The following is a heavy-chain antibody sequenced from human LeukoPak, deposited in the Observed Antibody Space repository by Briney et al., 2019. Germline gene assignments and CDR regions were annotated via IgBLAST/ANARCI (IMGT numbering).Heavy chain of an antibody. CDR2: INPNSGGT. Sequence: ASVKVPCKASGYTFTGYYMHWVRQAPGQGLEWMGWINPNSGGTNYAQKFQGRVTMTRDTSISTAYMELSRLRSDDTAVYYCARVPRSYRAFDIWGQGTMVTVSS. CDR1: GYTFTGYY. D-gene: IGHD1-26*01. J-gene: IGHJ3*02. V-gene: IGHV1-2*02. CDR3: ARVPRSYRAFDI.